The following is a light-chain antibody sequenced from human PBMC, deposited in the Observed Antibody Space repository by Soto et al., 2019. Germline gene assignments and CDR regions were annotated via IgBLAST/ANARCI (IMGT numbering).Light chain of an antibody. J-gene: IGKJ2*01. CDR2: AAS. V-gene: IGKV1-39*01. CDR3: QHSYSIPYT. CDR1: QTISNY. Sequence: DIQMTQSPSSLSASVRDRVTITCRASQTISNYLNWYQQKPGKAPTLLIYAASNLQSGVPSRFSGSDSGTDFTLTINGLKPEDFATYYCQHSYSIPYTFGQGTKLEIK.